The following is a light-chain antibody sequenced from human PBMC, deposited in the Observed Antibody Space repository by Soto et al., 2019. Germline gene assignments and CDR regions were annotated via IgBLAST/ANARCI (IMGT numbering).Light chain of an antibody. CDR1: QSVSSSY. J-gene: IGKJ2*01. CDR2: GAS. Sequence: DIVLTQSPGTLSLSPGERATLSCRASQSVSSSYLAWYQQKPGQAPRLLIYGASSRATGIPDRFSGSGSGTDFTLTISRLEPEDFAVYYCQQYGSSPTYTFGQGTKLDIK. CDR3: QQYGSSPTYT. V-gene: IGKV3-20*01.